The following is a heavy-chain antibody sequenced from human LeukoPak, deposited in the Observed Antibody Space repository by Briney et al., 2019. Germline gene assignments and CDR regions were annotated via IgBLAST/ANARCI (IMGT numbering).Heavy chain of an antibody. CDR3: AKNNDYYDSSLVY. Sequence: GGSLRLSCAASGFTFSSYGMSWVRQAPGKGLEWVSAISGSGGSTYYADSVKGRFTISRDNSKNTLYLQMNSLRAEDTAVYYCAKNNDYYDSSLVYWGQGTLVTVSS. CDR1: GFTFSSYG. V-gene: IGHV3-23*01. CDR2: ISGSGGST. D-gene: IGHD3-22*01. J-gene: IGHJ4*02.